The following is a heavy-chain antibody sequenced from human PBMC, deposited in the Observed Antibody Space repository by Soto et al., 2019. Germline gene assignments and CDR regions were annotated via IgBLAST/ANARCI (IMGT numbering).Heavy chain of an antibody. D-gene: IGHD4-17*01. V-gene: IGHV3-23*01. CDR1: GFTFLYYA. CDR2: MTGVGGSI. CDR3: AMEPGDYASLGYDYNSVDL. J-gene: IGHJ6*02. Sequence: VQLLESGGGLVQPGGSLRLSCTASGFTFLYYAMTWVRQAPGKGLEWVSGMTGVGGSIYYAESVKARFRISRDNCKDTLYQEMTDLRAEDTAVYYCAMEPGDYASLGYDYNSVDLWGQGTTPTASS.